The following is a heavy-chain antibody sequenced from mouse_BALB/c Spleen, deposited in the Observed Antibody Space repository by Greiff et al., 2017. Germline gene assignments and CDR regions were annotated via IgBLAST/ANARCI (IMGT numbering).Heavy chain of an antibody. Sequence: QVQLKESGPGLVAPSQSLSITCTVSGFSLTGYGVNWVRQPPGKGLEWLGMIWGDGSTDYNSALKSRLCISKDNSKSQVLLKMNSLQTDDTARYYCARAYRYDANYFDYGGQGTTLTVSS. D-gene: IGHD2-14*01. J-gene: IGHJ2*01. CDR1: GFSLTGYG. CDR3: ARAYRYDANYFDY. CDR2: IWGDGST. V-gene: IGHV2-6-7*01.